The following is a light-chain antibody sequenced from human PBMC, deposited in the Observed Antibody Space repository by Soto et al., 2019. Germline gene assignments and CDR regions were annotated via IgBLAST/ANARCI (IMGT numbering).Light chain of an antibody. CDR1: QSVSSSY. J-gene: IGKJ5*01. CDR3: QQYGSSPIT. Sequence: EIVLTQFPGTLSLSPGERATLSCRASQSVSSSYVACYQQKPGQAPRLLIYGASSRATGIPDRFSGSGSGTDFTLTISRLEPDDFAVYYCQQYGSSPITFGQGTRLEIK. CDR2: GAS. V-gene: IGKV3-20*01.